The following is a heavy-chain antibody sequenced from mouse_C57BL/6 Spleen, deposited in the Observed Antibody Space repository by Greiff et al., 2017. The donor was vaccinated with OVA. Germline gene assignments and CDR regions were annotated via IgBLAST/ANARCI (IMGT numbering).Heavy chain of an antibody. D-gene: IGHD4-1*01. J-gene: IGHJ2*01. CDR2: IYPGDGDT. CDR1: GYAFSSYW. V-gene: IGHV1-80*01. Sequence: QVHVKQSGAELVKPGASVKISCKASGYAFSSYWMNWVKQRPGKGLEWIGQIYPGDGDTNYNGKFKGKATLTADKSSSTAYMQLSSLTSEDSAVYFCAREGTTNWDDDYWGQGTTLTVSS. CDR3: AREGTTNWDDDY.